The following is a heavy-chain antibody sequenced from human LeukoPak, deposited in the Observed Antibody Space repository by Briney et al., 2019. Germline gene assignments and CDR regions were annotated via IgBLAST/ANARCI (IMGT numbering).Heavy chain of an antibody. J-gene: IGHJ6*02. CDR2: ISGSGGST. D-gene: IGHD3-9*01. V-gene: IGHV3-23*01. CDR3: AKLNPPYILTGYGVDLDYGMDV. Sequence: PGASLRLSCAASGFTFSSYAMSWVRQAPGKGLEWVSAISGSGGSTYYADSVKGRFTISRDNSKNTLYLQMNSLRAEDTAVYYCAKLNPPYILTGYGVDLDYGMDVWGQGTTVTVSS. CDR1: GFTFSSYA.